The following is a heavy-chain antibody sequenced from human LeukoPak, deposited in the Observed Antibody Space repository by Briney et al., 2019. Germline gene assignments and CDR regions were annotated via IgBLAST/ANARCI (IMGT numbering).Heavy chain of an antibody. CDR1: GFTFSSYA. D-gene: IGHD6-13*01. V-gene: IGHV3-30-3*01. CDR2: ISYDGSNK. CDR3: AEEGIAGGFDY. J-gene: IGHJ4*02. Sequence: GRSLRLSCAASGFTFSSYAMHWVRQAPGNGLEWVAVISYDGSNKYYADSVKGRFTISRDNSKNTLYLQMNSLRAEDTAVYYCAEEGIAGGFDYWGQGTLVTVSS.